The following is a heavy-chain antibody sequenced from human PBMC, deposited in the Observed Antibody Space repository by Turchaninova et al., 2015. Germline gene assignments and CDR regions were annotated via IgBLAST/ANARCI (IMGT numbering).Heavy chain of an antibody. CDR3: VRDHNWAFDY. D-gene: IGHD3-16*01. Sequence: EVQLLESGGGLVQPGGSLSISCAASGFTFSTYPMNWVRQAPGKGLGWVSHIRGGGNVIYYADSVRGRFTISRDNAKNSLYLQMNSLRAEDTAVYYCVRDHNWAFDYWGQGALVAVSS. V-gene: IGHV3-48*04. CDR1: GFTFSTYP. J-gene: IGHJ4*02. CDR2: IRGGGNVI.